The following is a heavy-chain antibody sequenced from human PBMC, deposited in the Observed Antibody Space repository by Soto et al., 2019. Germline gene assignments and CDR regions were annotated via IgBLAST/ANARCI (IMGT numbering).Heavy chain of an antibody. J-gene: IGHJ6*03. V-gene: IGHV3-7*01. D-gene: IGHD3-9*01. CDR2: IKQDGSEK. CDR1: GFTFSSYW. CDR3: ARENYRKRYFDWLLSGYYMDV. Sequence: EVQLVESGGGLVQPGGSLRLSCAASGFTFSSYWMSWVRQAPGKGLEWVANIKQDGSEKYYVESVKGRFTISRDNAKNSPYLQMKSLRAEDTAVYYCARENYRKRYFDWLLSGYYMDVWGKGTTVTVSS.